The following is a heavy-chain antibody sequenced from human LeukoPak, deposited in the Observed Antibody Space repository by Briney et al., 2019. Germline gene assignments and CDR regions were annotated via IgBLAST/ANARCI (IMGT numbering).Heavy chain of an antibody. CDR1: RFSFSSYG. V-gene: IGHV3-23*01. Sequence: GGSLRLSCAASRFSFSSYGMHWVRQAPGKGLEWVSAISGSGGSTYYADSVKGRFTISRDNSKNTLYLQMNSLRAEDTAVYYCAKDKGGEINYYDSSGYYYWGQGTLVTVSS. J-gene: IGHJ4*02. CDR2: ISGSGGST. CDR3: AKDKGGEINYYDSSGYYY. D-gene: IGHD3-22*01.